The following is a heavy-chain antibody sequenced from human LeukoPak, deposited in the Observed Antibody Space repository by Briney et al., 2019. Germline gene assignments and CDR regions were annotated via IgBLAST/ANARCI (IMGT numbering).Heavy chain of an antibody. Sequence: GASVKVSCKASVGTFSTYAISWVRQAPGQGLEWMGGIIPIFGTANYAQKFQGRVTITADESTSTAYMELSSLISEDTAVYYCARRDSSGYYHASNYYGMDVWGQGTTVTVSS. CDR3: ARRDSSGYYHASNYYGMDV. D-gene: IGHD3-22*01. V-gene: IGHV1-69*13. CDR1: VGTFSTYA. J-gene: IGHJ6*02. CDR2: IIPIFGTA.